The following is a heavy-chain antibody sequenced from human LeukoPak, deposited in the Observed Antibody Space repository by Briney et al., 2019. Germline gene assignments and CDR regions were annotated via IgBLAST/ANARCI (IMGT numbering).Heavy chain of an antibody. CDR2: ISSSSSYT. CDR1: GFTFSDYY. CDR3: ARQVYGDYVGS. V-gene: IGHV3-11*06. D-gene: IGHD4-17*01. Sequence: GGSLRLSCAASGFTFSDYYMSWIRQAPGKGLEWVSYISSSSSYTNYADSVKGRFTISRDNAKNSLYLQMNSLRAEDTAVYYCARQVYGDYVGSWGQGTLVTVSS. J-gene: IGHJ4*02.